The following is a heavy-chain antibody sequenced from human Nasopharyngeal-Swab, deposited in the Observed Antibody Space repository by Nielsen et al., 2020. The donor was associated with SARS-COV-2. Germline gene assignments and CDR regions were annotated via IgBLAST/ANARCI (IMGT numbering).Heavy chain of an antibody. CDR2: FDPRGDST. D-gene: IGHD1-1*01. Sequence: ASVKVSCKASGYTFTGHNMHWVRQAPGQGLEWMAIFDPRGDSTSHAQKFQGRLTMTTDTTTSTVYMELSSLRAEDAAVYYCATDSDNWAIDYWGQGTLVTVSP. CDR1: GYTFTGHN. J-gene: IGHJ4*02. V-gene: IGHV1-46*01. CDR3: ATDSDNWAIDY.